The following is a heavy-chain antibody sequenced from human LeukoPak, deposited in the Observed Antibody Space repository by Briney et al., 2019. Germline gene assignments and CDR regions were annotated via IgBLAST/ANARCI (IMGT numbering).Heavy chain of an antibody. CDR2: IGDGGGST. Sequence: GGSLRLSCAASGFTFSNYAMTWVRQAPGKGLEWVSFIGDGGGSTYYADSVKGRFTISRDNSKNTLYLQMNSLRAEDTAVYYCAKDHAYYDSSGYYQDFDYWGQGTLVTVSS. V-gene: IGHV3-23*01. J-gene: IGHJ4*02. CDR1: GFTFSNYA. D-gene: IGHD3-22*01. CDR3: AKDHAYYDSSGYYQDFDY.